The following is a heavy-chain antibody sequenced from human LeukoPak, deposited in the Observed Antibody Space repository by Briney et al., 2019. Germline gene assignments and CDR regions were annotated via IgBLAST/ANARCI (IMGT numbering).Heavy chain of an antibody. CDR2: ISSSSSYI. Sequence: GSLRLSCAASGFTFSSYSMNWVRQAPGKGLEWVSSISSSSSYIYYADSVKGRFTISRDNAKNSLYLQMNSLRAEDTALYYCAKPKAEGSGWYYGLGSYMDVWGKGTTVTISS. V-gene: IGHV3-21*04. CDR3: AKPKAEGSGWYYGLGSYMDV. D-gene: IGHD6-19*01. J-gene: IGHJ6*03. CDR1: GFTFSSYS.